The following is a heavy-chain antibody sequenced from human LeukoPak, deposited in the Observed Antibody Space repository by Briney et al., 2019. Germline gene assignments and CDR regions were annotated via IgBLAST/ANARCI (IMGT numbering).Heavy chain of an antibody. CDR1: GFTFSAFW. V-gene: IGHV3-7*01. Sequence: GGSLRLSCATSGFTFSAFWMNWVRQAPGKGLEWAANINQDGSEKYYVDSVKGRFTISRDNAKNSLYLQMNSLRAEDTADYYCLGSNVVAVWGQGTLVTVSS. CDR3: LGSNVVAV. D-gene: IGHD2-2*01. CDR2: INQDGSEK. J-gene: IGHJ4*01.